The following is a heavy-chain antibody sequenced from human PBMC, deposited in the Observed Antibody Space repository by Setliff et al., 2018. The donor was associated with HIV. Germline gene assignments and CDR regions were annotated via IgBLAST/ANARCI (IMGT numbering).Heavy chain of an antibody. CDR1: GFTLSSYA. CDR2: ISGGGDRT. V-gene: IGHV3-23*01. J-gene: IGHJ1*01. D-gene: IGHD3-22*01. Sequence: GGSLRLSCAASGFTLSSYAMTWVRQAPGKGLEWVSAISGGGDRTYHADSVRGRFTISRDNSKNSLYLQMNSLRAEDTAVYYCTTHQTHSSPGEWFQHWGQGTLVTVSS. CDR3: TTHQTHSSPGEWFQH.